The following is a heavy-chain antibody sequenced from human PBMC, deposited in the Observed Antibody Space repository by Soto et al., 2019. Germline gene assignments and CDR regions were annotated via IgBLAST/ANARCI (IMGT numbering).Heavy chain of an antibody. D-gene: IGHD3-10*01. CDR1: GGPVSGYY. Sequence: SETLALTCAVYGGPVSGYYWSWISQPPGKGLEWIGEINHSGSTNYNPSLKSRVTISVDTSKNQFSLKLSSVTAADTAVYYCARGKYYYGSGIPYGMDVWGQGTTVT. CDR2: INHSGST. V-gene: IGHV4-34*01. J-gene: IGHJ6*02. CDR3: ARGKYYYGSGIPYGMDV.